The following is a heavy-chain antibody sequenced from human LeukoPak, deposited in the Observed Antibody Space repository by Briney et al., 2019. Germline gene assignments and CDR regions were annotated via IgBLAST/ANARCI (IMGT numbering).Heavy chain of an antibody. CDR3: ARREMAVAGMARANWFDP. CDR2: ISAYNGNT. CDR1: GYTFTSYG. J-gene: IGHJ5*02. V-gene: IGHV1-18*01. D-gene: IGHD6-19*01. Sequence: ASVKVSCKASGYTFTSYGISWVRQAPGQGLEWMGWISAYNGNTNYAQKLQGRVTMTTDTSTSTAYMELRSLRSDDTAVYYCARREMAVAGMARANWFDPWGQGTLVTVSS.